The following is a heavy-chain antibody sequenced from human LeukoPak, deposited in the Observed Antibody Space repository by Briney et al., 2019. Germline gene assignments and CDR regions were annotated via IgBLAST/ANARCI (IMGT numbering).Heavy chain of an antibody. CDR3: ASRDKGYYYGMDV. D-gene: IGHD5-24*01. CDR2: IYSGGST. V-gene: IGHV3-66*01. CDR1: GFTVSSNY. J-gene: IGHJ6*02. Sequence: GGSLRLSCAASGFTVSSNYMSWVRQAPGKGLEWVSLIYSGGSTYYADSVKGRFTISRDNSKNTLYLQMKSLRAEDTAVYYCASRDKGYYYGMDVWGQGTTVTVSS.